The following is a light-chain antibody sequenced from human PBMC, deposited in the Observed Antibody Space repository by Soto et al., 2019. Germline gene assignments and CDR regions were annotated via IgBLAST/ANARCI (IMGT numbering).Light chain of an antibody. J-gene: IGLJ1*01. CDR2: EGT. CDR1: SSDVGSYDL. V-gene: IGLV2-23*01. CDR3: CSYTTGRTFV. Sequence: QSALTQPASVSGSPGQSITIFCTGTSSDVGSYDLVSWYQQYPGKAPKLMIYEGTKRPSGVSYRFSGSRSGNTASLTISGLQAEDEADYYYCSYTTGRTFVFGIGTKVTVL.